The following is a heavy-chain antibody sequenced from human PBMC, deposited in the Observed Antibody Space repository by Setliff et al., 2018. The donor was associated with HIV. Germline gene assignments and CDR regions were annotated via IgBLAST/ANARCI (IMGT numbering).Heavy chain of an antibody. CDR3: ARAKFYYDSSGFFLLPAAFDF. V-gene: IGHV4-4*08. J-gene: IGHJ3*01. D-gene: IGHD3-22*01. CDR2: IYSSGRT. Sequence: SETLSLTCNVSGGSISNYFWSWIRQPPGKGLEWVGYIYSSGRTNYNPSLKSRVTMSVDTSKNQFSLKLDSVTATDTALYYCARAKFYYDSSGFFLLPAAFDFWGQGTMVTVSS. CDR1: GGSISNYF.